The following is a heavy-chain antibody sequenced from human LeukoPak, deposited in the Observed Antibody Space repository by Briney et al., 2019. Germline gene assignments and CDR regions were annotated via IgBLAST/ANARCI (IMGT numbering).Heavy chain of an antibody. J-gene: IGHJ4*02. Sequence: GESLKISCKGSGYSFTSCWIGWVRQMPGKGLEWMGIIYPGDSDTRYSPSFQGQVTISADKSISTAYLQWSSLKASDTAMYYCARLLGYCSGGSCYPDTFDYWGQGTLVTVSS. CDR3: ARLLGYCSGGSCYPDTFDY. V-gene: IGHV5-51*01. CDR2: IYPGDSDT. CDR1: GYSFTSCW. D-gene: IGHD2-15*01.